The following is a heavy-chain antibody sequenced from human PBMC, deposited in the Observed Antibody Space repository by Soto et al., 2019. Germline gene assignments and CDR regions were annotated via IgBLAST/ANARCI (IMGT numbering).Heavy chain of an antibody. D-gene: IGHD6-6*01. J-gene: IGHJ6*02. CDR2: IKQDGSEK. CDR1: GFTFSSYW. CDR3: ARVSSIAAPVDGMDA. V-gene: IGHV3-7*01. Sequence: GSLRLSCAASGFTFSSYWMSWVRQAPGKGLEWVANIKQDGSEKYYVDSVKGRFTISRDNAKNSLYLQMNSLRAEDTAVYYCARVSSIAAPVDGMDAWGQGTTVTVSS.